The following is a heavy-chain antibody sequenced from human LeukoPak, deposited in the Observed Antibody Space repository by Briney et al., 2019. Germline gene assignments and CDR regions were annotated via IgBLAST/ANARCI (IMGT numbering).Heavy chain of an antibody. CDR3: ARGLGTIFGVVIPRFDP. CDR1: GYTFTSNY. J-gene: IGHJ5*02. V-gene: IGHV1-46*01. D-gene: IGHD3-3*01. CDR2: IYPRDGST. Sequence: ASVKVSCRASGYTFTSNYIHWVRQAPGQGLEWMGMIYPRDGSTSYAQKFQGRVTVTRDTSTSTVHMELSGLRSEDTAVYYCARGLGTIFGVVIPRFDPWGQGTLVTVSS.